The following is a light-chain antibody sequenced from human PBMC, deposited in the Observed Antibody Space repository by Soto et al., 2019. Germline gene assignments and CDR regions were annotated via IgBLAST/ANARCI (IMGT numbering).Light chain of an antibody. CDR3: QQYNGPRT. Sequence: DIQMTQSPSTLSASVGDRVTITCRASQSISSWLAWYQQKPGKAPKLLIYDASSLESGVPSRFSGSGSGTEFTLTISSLQPDDLATYYCQQYNGPRTFGQGTKVEIK. V-gene: IGKV1-5*01. CDR2: DAS. J-gene: IGKJ1*01. CDR1: QSISSW.